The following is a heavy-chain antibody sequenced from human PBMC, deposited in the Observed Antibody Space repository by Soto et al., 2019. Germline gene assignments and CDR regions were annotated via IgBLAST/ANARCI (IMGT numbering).Heavy chain of an antibody. Sequence: VESLKISFQTSGCTFTNYWICWGLQMPGGGLECLGLIFPRDFDVRYSPSFECQVTISADRSTATAFLQWRSLEASDSALYFCARIVYIIQQIDSWGHGTPVTVSS. CDR3: ARIVYIIQQIDS. J-gene: IGHJ5*01. CDR1: GCTFTNYW. D-gene: IGHD5-18*01. CDR2: IFPRDFDV. V-gene: IGHV5-51*01.